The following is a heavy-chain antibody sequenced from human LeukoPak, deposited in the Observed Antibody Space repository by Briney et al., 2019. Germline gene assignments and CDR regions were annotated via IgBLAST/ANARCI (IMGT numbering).Heavy chain of an antibody. D-gene: IGHD2-15*01. CDR2: MNSNSGNT. J-gene: IGHJ4*02. CDR3: ARGASRSFDY. Sequence: ASVKVSCKASGYTFTGYYMHWVRQAPGQGLEWMGWMNSNSGNTGYAQKFQGRLTITRITSTSTAYMELSSLRSEDTAVYYCARGASRSFDYWGQGTLVTVSS. V-gene: IGHV1-8*03. CDR1: GYTFTGYY.